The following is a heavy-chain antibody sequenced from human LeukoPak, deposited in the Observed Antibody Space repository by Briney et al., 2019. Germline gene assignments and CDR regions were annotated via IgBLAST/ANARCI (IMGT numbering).Heavy chain of an antibody. CDR1: GGSISSGGYY. V-gene: IGHV4-31*03. Sequence: PSETLSLTCTVSGGSISSGGYYWSWIRQHPGKGLEWIGYIYYSGSTYYNPSLKSRVTISVDTSKNQFSLKLSSVTAADTAVYYCARLRYIRSGWQKYYFDYWGQGTLVTVSS. D-gene: IGHD6-19*01. J-gene: IGHJ4*02. CDR2: IYYSGST. CDR3: ARLRYIRSGWQKYYFDY.